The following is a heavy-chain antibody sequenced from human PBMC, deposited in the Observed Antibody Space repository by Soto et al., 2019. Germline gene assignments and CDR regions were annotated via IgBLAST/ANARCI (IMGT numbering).Heavy chain of an antibody. V-gene: IGHV4-61*01. CDR3: ARVIAAAGIFDY. CDR1: GGSVSSGSYY. J-gene: IGHJ4*02. Sequence: SETLSLTCTVSGGSVSSGSYYWSWIRQPPGKGLEWIGYIYYSGSTNYNPSLKSRVTISVDTSKNQFSLKLSSVTAADTAVCYCARVIAAAGIFDYWGQGTLVTVSS. CDR2: IYYSGST. D-gene: IGHD6-13*01.